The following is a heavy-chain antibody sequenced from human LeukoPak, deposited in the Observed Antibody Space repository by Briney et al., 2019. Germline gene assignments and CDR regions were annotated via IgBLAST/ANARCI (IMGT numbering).Heavy chain of an antibody. CDR1: GFTFSSYE. CDR2: ISSSGSTI. J-gene: IGHJ3*02. V-gene: IGHV3-48*03. D-gene: IGHD6-13*01. Sequence: GGSLRLSCAASGFTFSSYEMNWVRQAPGKGLEWVSYISSSGSTIYYADSVKGRFTISRDNAKNSLYLQMNSLRAEDTALYYCAKDSSSWYSGAFDIWGQGTMVTVSS. CDR3: AKDSSSWYSGAFDI.